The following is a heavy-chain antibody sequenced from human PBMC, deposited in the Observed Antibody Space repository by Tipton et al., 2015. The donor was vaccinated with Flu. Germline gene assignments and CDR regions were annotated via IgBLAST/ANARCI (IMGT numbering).Heavy chain of an antibody. J-gene: IGHJ5*02. CDR1: GGSISSYY. D-gene: IGHD3/OR15-3a*01. V-gene: IGHV4-59*12. CDR3: AREWTSLPANWFDP. CDR2: IYHSGST. Sequence: TLSLTCTVSGGSISSYYWSWIRQPPGKGLEWIGSIYHSGSTYYNPSLKSRVTISVDTSKNQFSLKLSSVTAADTAVYYCAREWTSLPANWFDPWGQGTLVTVSS.